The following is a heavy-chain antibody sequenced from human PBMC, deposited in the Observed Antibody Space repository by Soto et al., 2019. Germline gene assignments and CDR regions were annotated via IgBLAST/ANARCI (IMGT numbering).Heavy chain of an antibody. CDR3: ATRYYDSSGYYPYFDY. D-gene: IGHD3-22*01. J-gene: IGHJ4*02. V-gene: IGHV3-48*02. CDR1: GFTFSSYS. CDR2: ISSSSSTI. Sequence: HPGGSLRLSCAASGFTFSSYSMNWVRQAPGKGLEWVSYISSSSSTIYYADSVKGRFTISRDNAKNSLYLQMNSLRDEDTAVYYCATRYYDSSGYYPYFDYWGQGTLVTVSS.